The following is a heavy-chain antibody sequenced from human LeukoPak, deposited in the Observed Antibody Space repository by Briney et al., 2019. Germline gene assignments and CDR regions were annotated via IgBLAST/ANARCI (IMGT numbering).Heavy chain of an antibody. Sequence: GASVKVSCKASGYTFTGYYMHWVRQAPGQGLEWMGWINPNNGGTNYAQNFQGRVTMTRDTSNSTAYMELSRLRSDDTAVYYCARESDVGKDFDCWGQGTLVTVSS. CDR1: GYTFTGYY. D-gene: IGHD1-1*01. CDR2: INPNNGGT. CDR3: ARESDVGKDFDC. V-gene: IGHV1-2*02. J-gene: IGHJ4*02.